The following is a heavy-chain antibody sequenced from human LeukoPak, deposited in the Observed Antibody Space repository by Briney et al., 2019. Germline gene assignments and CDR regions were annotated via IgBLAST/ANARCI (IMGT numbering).Heavy chain of an antibody. J-gene: IGHJ4*02. CDR3: ARDQGNSWTYFDY. D-gene: IGHD6-13*01. V-gene: IGHV3-48*04. CDR1: GFTFSSYS. CDR2: ISGSSTTI. Sequence: GGSLRLSCAASGFTFSSYSMNWVRQAPGEGLEWVSDISGSSTTIYYADSVKGRFTISRDNAKNSLYLQMDSLRAEDTAVYYCARDQGNSWTYFDYWGQGTLVTVSS.